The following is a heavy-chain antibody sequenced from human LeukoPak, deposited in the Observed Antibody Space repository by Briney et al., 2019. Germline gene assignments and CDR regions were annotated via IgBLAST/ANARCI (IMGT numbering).Heavy chain of an antibody. D-gene: IGHD3-22*01. J-gene: IGHJ4*02. Sequence: SETLSLTCTVSGGSISSSSYYWGWIRQPPGKGLEWIGSIYYSGSTYYNPSLKSRVTISVDTSKNQFSLKLRSVTAADTAVYYCARDDSSGYYYTFDYWGQGTLVTVSS. CDR1: GGSISSSSYY. V-gene: IGHV4-39*07. CDR3: ARDDSSGYYYTFDY. CDR2: IYYSGST.